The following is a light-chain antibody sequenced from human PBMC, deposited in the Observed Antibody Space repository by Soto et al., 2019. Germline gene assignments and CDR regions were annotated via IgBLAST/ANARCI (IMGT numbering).Light chain of an antibody. Sequence: DIQMTQSPSSLSASVGDRVTITCRASQSIISYLNWYQQKPGKAPELLIYAASSLHSGVPSRFSGGGSGTDFTLTISSLQPEDFATYFCQQSYCRPPAFGQGTKVGIK. V-gene: IGKV1-39*01. J-gene: IGKJ1*01. CDR3: QQSYCRPPA. CDR2: AAS. CDR1: QSIISY.